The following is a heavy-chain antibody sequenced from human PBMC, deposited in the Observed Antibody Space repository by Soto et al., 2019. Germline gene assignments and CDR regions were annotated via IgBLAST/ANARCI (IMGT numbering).Heavy chain of an antibody. CDR1: GFTFSSCA. D-gene: IGHD4-17*01. J-gene: IGHJ4*02. CDR3: ATYRQTTVTSEF. V-gene: IGHV3-23*01. CDR2: IGDNGVSK. Sequence: EVQLLESGGGLVQPGGSLTLSCAASGFTFSSCAMSWVRQAPGKGLEWVSAIGDNGVSKYYADSVKGRFTISRDNSKHTLYLQMNSMGADDTAVYYCATYRQTTVTSEFWGQGALVTVSS.